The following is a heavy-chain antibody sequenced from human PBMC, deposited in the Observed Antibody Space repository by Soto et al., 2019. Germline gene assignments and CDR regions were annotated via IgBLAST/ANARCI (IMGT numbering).Heavy chain of an antibody. J-gene: IGHJ5*02. CDR2: ISYDGSNK. D-gene: IGHD4-17*01. CDR3: ALSTTCGIQCFDP. Sequence: GGSLSLSCAASGITFSSYGMHWVRQAPGQGLEWRAVISYDGSNKYYADSVKGRFTISRDSSSSTMYLQMNSLTAEDTAVYFCALSTTCGIQCFDPWGQGALVTVSS. CDR1: GITFSSYG. V-gene: IGHV3-30*03.